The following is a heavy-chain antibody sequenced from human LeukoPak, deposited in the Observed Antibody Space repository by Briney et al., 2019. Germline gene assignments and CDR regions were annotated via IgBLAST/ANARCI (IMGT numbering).Heavy chain of an antibody. V-gene: IGHV3-72*01. D-gene: IGHD2-15*01. CDR3: TGSRPYSALDY. J-gene: IGHJ4*02. CDR2: IRNKANSYTI. Sequence: GSLRLSRGTPGFNPRDHYLDWVRQGPGKGLEWVGRIRNKANSYTIEYAASVKGRFTISRDDSKNSLYLQMNSLKTEDTAVYYCTGSRPYSALDYWGQGTLVTVSS. CDR1: GFNPRDHY.